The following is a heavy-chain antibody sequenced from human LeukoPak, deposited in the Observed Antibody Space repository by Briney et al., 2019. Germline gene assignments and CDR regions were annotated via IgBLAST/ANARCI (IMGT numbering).Heavy chain of an antibody. D-gene: IGHD5/OR15-5a*01. CDR3: ARASVPRIRYYHYMDV. CDR2: INHSGST. Sequence: SETLSLTCAVYGGSFSGYYWSWIRQPPGKGLEWIGEINHSGSTNYNPSLKSRVTISVDTSKNQFPLKLSSVTAADTAVYYCARASVPRIRYYHYMDVWGKGTTVTVSS. V-gene: IGHV4-34*01. CDR1: GGSFSGYY. J-gene: IGHJ6*03.